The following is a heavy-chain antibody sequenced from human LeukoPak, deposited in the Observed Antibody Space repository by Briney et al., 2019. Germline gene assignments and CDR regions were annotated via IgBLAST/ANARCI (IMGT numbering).Heavy chain of an antibody. CDR3: AKDRLRGNIVVVVPASGTDV. D-gene: IGHD2-15*01. Sequence: GRSLRLSCAASGFTLSSYGMHWVRQAPGKGLEWVAVISYDGSQKYYADSVKGRFTISRDNSENTLSLQMNSLRAEDTAVYYCAKDRLRGNIVVVVPASGTDVWGPGTTVTVSS. CDR2: ISYDGSQK. V-gene: IGHV3-30*18. J-gene: IGHJ6*02. CDR1: GFTLSSYG.